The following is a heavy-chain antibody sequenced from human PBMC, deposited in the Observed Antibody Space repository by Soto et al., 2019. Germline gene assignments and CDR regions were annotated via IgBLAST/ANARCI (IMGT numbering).Heavy chain of an antibody. D-gene: IGHD6-19*01. V-gene: IGHV3-74*01. CDR3: AARSGWSYYFDY. Sequence: GGSLRLSCAASGFTFSSYWMHWVRQAPGKGLVWVSRINSDGSSTSYADSVKGRFTISRDNAKNTLYLQMNSLRAEDTAVYYCAARSGWSYYFDYWGQGTLVTVSS. CDR2: INSDGSST. J-gene: IGHJ4*02. CDR1: GFTFSSYW.